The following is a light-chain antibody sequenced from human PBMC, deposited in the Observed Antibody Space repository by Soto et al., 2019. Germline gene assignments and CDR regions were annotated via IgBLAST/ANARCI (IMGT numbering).Light chain of an antibody. CDR1: QGISSY. CDR3: QQLNSYLKT. Sequence: DIPLTQSPSFLSASVGDRVTITCRASQGISSYLAWYQQKPGKAPKLLIYAASTLQSGVPSRFSGSGSGTEFTLTISSLQPEDFATYYCQQLNSYLKTFGPGTKVDIK. J-gene: IGKJ3*01. V-gene: IGKV1-9*01. CDR2: AAS.